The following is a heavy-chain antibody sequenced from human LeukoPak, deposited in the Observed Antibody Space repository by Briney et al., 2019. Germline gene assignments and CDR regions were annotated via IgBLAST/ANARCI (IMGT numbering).Heavy chain of an antibody. CDR3: ARVAAGYSVDYFDY. D-gene: IGHD4-23*01. V-gene: IGHV3-21*01. J-gene: IGHJ4*02. Sequence: GGSLRLSCAASGFTFSSYSMNWVRQAPGKGLEWVSSISSSSSYIYYADSVKGRFTISRDNVENSLYLQMNSLRDEDTAVYYCARVAAGYSVDYFDYWGLGTLVTVSS. CDR1: GFTFSSYS. CDR2: ISSSSSYI.